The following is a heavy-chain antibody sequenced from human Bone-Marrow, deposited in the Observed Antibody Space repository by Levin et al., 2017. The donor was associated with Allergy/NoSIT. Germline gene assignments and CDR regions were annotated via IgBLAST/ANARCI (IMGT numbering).Heavy chain of an antibody. D-gene: IGHD6-19*01. CDR2: ISSSSTYV. CDR3: VRDSPAIAVAGSNPFDY. Sequence: GGSLRLSCSTSGFTFSAYSMNWVRHAPGKGLEWVSYISSSSTYVYYADSVEGRFTISRDNAKNSLFLQMSSLRAEDTAVYYCVRDSPAIAVAGSNPFDYWGQGTLVTVSS. CDR1: GFTFSAYS. V-gene: IGHV3-21*05. J-gene: IGHJ4*02.